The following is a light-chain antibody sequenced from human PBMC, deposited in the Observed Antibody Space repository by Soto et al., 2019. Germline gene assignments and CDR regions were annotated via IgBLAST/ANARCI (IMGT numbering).Light chain of an antibody. Sequence: EIVLTQSPATLSLSPGERATLSCRASQSVSSYFAWYQQKPGQAPRLLIYDASNRATGIPARFSGSGSETDFTLTISSLEPEDFAVYYCQQRSNWPMYTFGQGTKLEIK. CDR2: DAS. CDR1: QSVSSY. V-gene: IGKV3-11*01. CDR3: QQRSNWPMYT. J-gene: IGKJ2*01.